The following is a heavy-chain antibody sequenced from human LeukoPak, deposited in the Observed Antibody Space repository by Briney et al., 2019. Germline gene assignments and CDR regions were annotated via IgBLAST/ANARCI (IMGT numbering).Heavy chain of an antibody. CDR2: ISAYNGNI. CDR3: ARVGCSSTSCQTYYYYYMDV. V-gene: IGHV1-18*01. J-gene: IGHJ6*03. CDR1: GYTFTSYG. D-gene: IGHD2-2*01. Sequence: ASVKVSCKASGYTFTSYGISWVRQAPGQGLEWMGWISAYNGNINYAQKLQGRVTMTTDTSTSTAYMELRSLRSDDTAVYYCARVGCSSTSCQTYYYYYMDVWGKGTTVTVSS.